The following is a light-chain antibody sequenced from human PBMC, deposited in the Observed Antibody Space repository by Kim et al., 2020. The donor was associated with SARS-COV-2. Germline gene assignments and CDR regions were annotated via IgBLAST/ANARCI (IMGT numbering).Light chain of an antibody. CDR3: NSYAGSTTLV. CDR1: SSDVGGYNY. Sequence: QSALTQPPSASGSPGQSVTISCTGTSSDVGGYNYVSWYQQHPGKAPKLMIYEVSKRPSGVPDRFSGSKSGNTASLTVSGLQAEDEADYYCNSYAGSTTLVFGAGTKLTVL. J-gene: IGLJ3*02. V-gene: IGLV2-8*01. CDR2: EVS.